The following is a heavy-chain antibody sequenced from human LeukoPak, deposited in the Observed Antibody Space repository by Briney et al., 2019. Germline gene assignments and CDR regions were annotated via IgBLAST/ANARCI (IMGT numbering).Heavy chain of an antibody. D-gene: IGHD4-17*01. Sequence: GGSLRLSCAVSGFTFSSCGMHWVRQAPGKGLEWVSGINWNGGRTGYADSVKGRFTISRDNAKNSLYLQMNSLRAEDTALYYCARDYDYGDYPGYWGQGTLVTVSS. CDR1: GFTFSSCG. CDR3: ARDYDYGDYPGY. V-gene: IGHV3-20*04. J-gene: IGHJ4*02. CDR2: INWNGGRT.